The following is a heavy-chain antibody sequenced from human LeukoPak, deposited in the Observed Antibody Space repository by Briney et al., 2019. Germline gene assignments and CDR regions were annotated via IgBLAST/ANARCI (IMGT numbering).Heavy chain of an antibody. V-gene: IGHV3-21*01. Sequence: PGGSLRLSCAASGFTFNSYSMNWVRQAPGKGLEWVSSISSSSSSIYYADSVKGRFTISRDNAKNSLYLQMNSLRADDTAVYYCARASGDIVETATMGSYWGQGTLVTVSS. CDR1: GFTFNSYS. CDR3: ARASGDIVETATMGSY. D-gene: IGHD5-18*01. J-gene: IGHJ4*02. CDR2: ISSSSSSI.